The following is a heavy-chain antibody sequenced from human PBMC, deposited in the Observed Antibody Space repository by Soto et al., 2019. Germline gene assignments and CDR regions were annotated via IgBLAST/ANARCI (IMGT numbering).Heavy chain of an antibody. Sequence: PGESLKIPCKASGYSFITNWIGWVRQMPGKGLGWMGIIYPDDSDTTYSPSFRDQVTCSFDKSINTAYLQWTSLWAPDTAMYYCATSPFYDAWDCLDVWGQGT. CDR2: IYPDDSDT. CDR3: ATSPFYDAWDCLDV. D-gene: IGHD3-3*01. J-gene: IGHJ6*02. V-gene: IGHV5-51*01. CDR1: GYSFITNW.